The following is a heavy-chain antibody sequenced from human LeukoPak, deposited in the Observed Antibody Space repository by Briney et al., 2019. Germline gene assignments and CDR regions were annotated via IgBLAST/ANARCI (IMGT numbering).Heavy chain of an antibody. CDR1: GGSISSSNW. V-gene: IGHV4-4*02. Sequence: TPSGTLSLTCAVSGGSISSSNWWSWFRQPPGKGLEWIGEIYHSGSTNYNPSLKSRVTISVDKSKNQFSLKLSSVTAADTAVYYCARRYCSGGSCYGGPDGDYYYYGMDVWGQGTTVTVSS. CDR2: IYHSGST. D-gene: IGHD2-15*01. J-gene: IGHJ6*02. CDR3: ARRYCSGGSCYGGPDGDYYYYGMDV.